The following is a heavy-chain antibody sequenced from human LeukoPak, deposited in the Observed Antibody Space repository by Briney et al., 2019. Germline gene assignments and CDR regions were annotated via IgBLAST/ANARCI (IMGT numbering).Heavy chain of an antibody. V-gene: IGHV3-43D*03. D-gene: IGHD3-10*01. J-gene: IGHJ6*02. CDR3: AKDMNMVRGVIPYYYYGMDV. Sequence: GGSLRLSCAASGFTFDDYAMHWVRQAPGKGLEWVSLISWDGGSTYYADSVKGRFTISRDNSKNSLYLQMNSLRAEDTALYYCAKDMNMVRGVIPYYYYGMDVWGQGTTVTVSS. CDR1: GFTFDDYA. CDR2: ISWDGGST.